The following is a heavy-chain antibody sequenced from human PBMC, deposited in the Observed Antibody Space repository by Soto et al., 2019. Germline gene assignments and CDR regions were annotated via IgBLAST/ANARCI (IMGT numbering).Heavy chain of an antibody. J-gene: IGHJ4*02. Sequence: ESGGGVVQPGRSLRLSCAASGFTFSSYAMHWVRQAPGKGLEWVAVISTDGRDKYHADSVKGRFTISRDNSKYTLFLQMNSLRPEVTAVYYCAKDHDLAAAGYYFDYRGQGTLVTVSS. D-gene: IGHD6-13*01. CDR2: ISTDGRDK. V-gene: IGHV3-30*04. CDR1: GFTFSSYA. CDR3: AKDHDLAAAGYYFDY.